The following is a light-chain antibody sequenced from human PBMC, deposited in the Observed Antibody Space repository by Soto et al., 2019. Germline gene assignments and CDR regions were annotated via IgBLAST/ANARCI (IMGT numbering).Light chain of an antibody. J-gene: IGKJ3*01. Sequence: EIVLTQSPATLSLSPGERATLSCRASQSISSYLAWYQQKPDQAPRLLIYDASNRATGIPARFSGSGSGTDFTLTISSLEPEDFAVYYCHQRSTWPFTFGPETKVDIK. CDR2: DAS. CDR1: QSISSY. V-gene: IGKV3-11*01. CDR3: HQRSTWPFT.